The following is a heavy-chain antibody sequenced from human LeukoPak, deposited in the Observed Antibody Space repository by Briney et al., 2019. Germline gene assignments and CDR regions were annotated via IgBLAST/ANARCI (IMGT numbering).Heavy chain of an antibody. V-gene: IGHV3-9*01. CDR1: GFTFDDYA. CDR3: ARGEDNIYYFDY. J-gene: IGHJ4*02. CDR2: INWNSDSI. Sequence: PGGSLRLSCAVSGFTFDDYAMHWVRQVPGKGLEWVSGINWNSDSIGYADSVKGRFTTSGDNAKNSLYLQMNSLRAEDTALYYCARGEDNIYYFDYWGQGTLVTVSS. D-gene: IGHD2-15*01.